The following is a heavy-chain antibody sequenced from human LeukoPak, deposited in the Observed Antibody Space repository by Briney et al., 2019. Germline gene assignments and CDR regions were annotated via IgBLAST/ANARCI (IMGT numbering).Heavy chain of an antibody. Sequence: GGSLRLSCAASGFTFSSYAMSWVRQAPGKGLEWVSAISGGGGSTYYANSVKGRFTISRDNSKNTLYLQMNSLRAEDTAVYYCAKDLKAAAGTWFDPWGQGTLVTVSS. CDR3: AKDLKAAAGTWFDP. J-gene: IGHJ5*02. D-gene: IGHD6-13*01. V-gene: IGHV3-23*01. CDR1: GFTFSSYA. CDR2: ISGGGGST.